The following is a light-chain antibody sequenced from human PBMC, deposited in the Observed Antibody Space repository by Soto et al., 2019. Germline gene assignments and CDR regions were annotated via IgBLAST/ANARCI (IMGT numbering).Light chain of an antibody. CDR1: SSDVGGYNY. Sequence: QSVLTQPASVSGSPGQSITISCTGTSSDVGGYNYVSWFQQHPGKAPKLMIYDVSNRPSGVSYRFSGSKSGNTASLTISGLQTEDEADYYCSSYTTSNTPWVFGGGTKLTVL. CDR2: DVS. J-gene: IGLJ3*02. V-gene: IGLV2-14*01. CDR3: SSYTTSNTPWV.